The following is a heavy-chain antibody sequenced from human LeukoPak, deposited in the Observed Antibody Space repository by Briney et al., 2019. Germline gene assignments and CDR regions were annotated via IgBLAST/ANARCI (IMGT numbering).Heavy chain of an antibody. D-gene: IGHD2-8*02. CDR1: GFTFSSYW. Sequence: GGSLRLSCTASGFTFSSYWMTWVRQAPGKGLEWVANIKQDGSEKYYVDSVKGRFTISRDNARNSLYLQMNSLRPEDTAIYYCARLFGGVTTFDSWGQGALVTVSS. J-gene: IGHJ4*02. CDR2: IKQDGSEK. V-gene: IGHV3-7*01. CDR3: ARLFGGVTTFDS.